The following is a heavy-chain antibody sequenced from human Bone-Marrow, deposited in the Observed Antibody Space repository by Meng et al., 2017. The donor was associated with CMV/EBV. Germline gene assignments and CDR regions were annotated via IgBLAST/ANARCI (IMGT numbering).Heavy chain of an antibody. CDR3: ARDEGQLGGMDV. D-gene: IGHD6-6*01. CDR1: GGSVSSGSYY. Sequence: SETLSLTCTVSGGSVSSGSYYWSWIRQPPGKGLEWIGYIYYSGSTNYNPSLKSRVTISVDTSKNQFSLKLSSVTAADTAVYYCARDEGQLGGMDVSGQGTKVTSP. J-gene: IGHJ6*02. V-gene: IGHV4-61*01. CDR2: IYYSGST.